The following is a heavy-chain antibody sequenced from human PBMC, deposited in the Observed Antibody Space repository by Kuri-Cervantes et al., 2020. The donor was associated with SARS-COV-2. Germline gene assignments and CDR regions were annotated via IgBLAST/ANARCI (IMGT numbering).Heavy chain of an antibody. CDR3: ARGHDFWSTGDDY. J-gene: IGHJ4*02. Sequence: GESLKISCAASGFSFSSYWMSWVRQAPGKGLEWVSVIYRGGSTYHADSVKGRFTISRDNAKNSLYLQMNSLRAEDTAVYYCARGHDFWSTGDDYWGQGTLVTVSS. CDR1: GFSFSSYW. V-gene: IGHV3-66*01. D-gene: IGHD3-3*01. CDR2: IYRGGST.